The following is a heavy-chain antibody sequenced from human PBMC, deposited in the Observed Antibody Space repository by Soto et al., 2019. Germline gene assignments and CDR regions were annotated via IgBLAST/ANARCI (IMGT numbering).Heavy chain of an antibody. Sequence: PSETLSLTCTVSGDSISSGGYYWSWIRQLPGKGLEWIGYIYNGRTYYNPSLESRVTISVDTSKNQFSLKLSSVTAADTAIYYCASDALRFLEWPVLGTWGQGTLVTVSS. CDR2: IYNGRT. V-gene: IGHV4-31*03. CDR1: GDSISSGGYY. J-gene: IGHJ5*02. CDR3: ASDALRFLEWPVLGT. D-gene: IGHD3-3*01.